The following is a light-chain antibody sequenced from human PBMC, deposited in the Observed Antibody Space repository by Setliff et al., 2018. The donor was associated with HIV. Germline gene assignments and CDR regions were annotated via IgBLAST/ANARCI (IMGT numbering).Light chain of an antibody. J-gene: IGLJ1*01. CDR2: DVS. Sequence: QSVLTQPASVSGSPGQSIAISCAGTSSGVGGYDYVSWFQQHPGKAPKLMIYDVSKRPSGVSNRFSGSKSDNTASLTISGLQTEDEADYFCSSYTSISTYVFGTGTKVTVL. V-gene: IGLV2-14*01. CDR1: SSGVGGYDY. CDR3: SSYTSISTYV.